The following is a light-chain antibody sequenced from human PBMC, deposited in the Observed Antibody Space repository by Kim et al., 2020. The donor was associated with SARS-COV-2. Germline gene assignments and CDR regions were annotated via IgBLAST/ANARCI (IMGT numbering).Light chain of an antibody. CDR3: AAWDDSLSGPV. CDR2: RND. CDR1: SSNIGSNY. Sequence: GQRVTISCSGSSSNIGSNYVYWYQQLPGTAPKLLIYRNDQRPSGVPDRFSGSKSGTSASLAISGLRSEDEADYSCAAWDDSLSGPVVGGGTQLTVL. V-gene: IGLV1-47*01. J-gene: IGLJ3*02.